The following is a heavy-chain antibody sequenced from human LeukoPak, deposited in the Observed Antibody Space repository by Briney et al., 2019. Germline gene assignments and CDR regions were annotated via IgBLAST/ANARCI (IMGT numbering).Heavy chain of an antibody. CDR1: GFTLSDYY. J-gene: IGHJ4*02. Sequence: PRGSLRLSCAASGFTLSDYYMSWIRQAPGKGLEWVSYISSSGSTIFYADSVKGRFTVSRDNAKNSLYLQMNSLRAEDTAVYYCARVKAFGSARLDYWGQGTLVTVSS. CDR2: ISSSGSTI. V-gene: IGHV3-11*04. D-gene: IGHD6-6*01. CDR3: ARVKAFGSARLDY.